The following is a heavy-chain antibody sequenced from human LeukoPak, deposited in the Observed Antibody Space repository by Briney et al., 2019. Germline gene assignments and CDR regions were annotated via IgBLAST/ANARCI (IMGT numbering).Heavy chain of an antibody. V-gene: IGHV3-7*01. CDR3: ARDNKQQLYVYFQH. CDR1: RFTFSSYW. Sequence: GGSLRLSCAASRFTFSSYWMSWVRQAPGKGLEWVANIKQDGSEKYYVDSVKGRFTISRDNAKNSLYLQMNSLRAEDTAVYYCARDNKQQLYVYFQHWGQGTLVTVSS. D-gene: IGHD6-13*01. CDR2: IKQDGSEK. J-gene: IGHJ1*01.